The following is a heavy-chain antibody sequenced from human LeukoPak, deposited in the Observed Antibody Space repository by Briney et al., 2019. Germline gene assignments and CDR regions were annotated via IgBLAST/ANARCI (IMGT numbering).Heavy chain of an antibody. V-gene: IGHV3-20*04. CDR1: GFTFDDYG. Sequence: PGGSLRLSCAASGFTFDDYGMSWVRQAPGKGLEWVSGINWNGGSTGYADSVKGRFTISRDNAKNSLYLQMNSLRAEDTALYYCATYSSSWYGNAFDIWGQGTMVTVSS. CDR2: INWNGGST. D-gene: IGHD6-13*01. J-gene: IGHJ3*02. CDR3: ATYSSSWYGNAFDI.